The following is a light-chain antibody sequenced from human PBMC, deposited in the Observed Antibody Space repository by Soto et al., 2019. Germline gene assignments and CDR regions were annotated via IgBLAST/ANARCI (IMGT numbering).Light chain of an antibody. CDR3: GAWDSSLSAVV. J-gene: IGLJ2*01. V-gene: IGLV1-51*02. Sequence: QSVLTQPPSVSAAPGQKVTISWSGSSSNVGNDYVAWYQQFPGTAPKLLIYENNKRPSGIPGRFSGSKSGTSATLGITGLQTGDEADYYCGAWDSSLSAVVFGGGTNVTVL. CDR2: ENN. CDR1: SSNVGNDY.